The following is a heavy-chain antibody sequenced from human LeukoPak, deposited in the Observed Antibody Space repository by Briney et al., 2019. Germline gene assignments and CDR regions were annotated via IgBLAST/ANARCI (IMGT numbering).Heavy chain of an antibody. Sequence: ASVKVSCKASGYTFTSYGISWVRQAPGQGLEWMGWISAYNGNTNYAQKLQGRVTMTTDTSTSTAYMELRSLRSDDTAVYYCARKGYYDFWSGHGDYFDYWGQGTLVTVSS. CDR3: ARKGYYDFWSGHGDYFDY. J-gene: IGHJ4*02. CDR2: ISAYNGNT. V-gene: IGHV1-18*01. D-gene: IGHD3-3*01. CDR1: GYTFTSYG.